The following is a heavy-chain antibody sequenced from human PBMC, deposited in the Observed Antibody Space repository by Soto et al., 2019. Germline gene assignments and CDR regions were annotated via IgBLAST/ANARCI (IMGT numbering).Heavy chain of an antibody. CDR2: INPSGGST. D-gene: IGHD6-13*01. Sequence: QVQLVQSGAEVKKPGASVKVSCKASGYIFTKYYMHWVRQAPGQGLEWMGVINPSGGSTAYAENFQGRVTMTRDTSTSTVYMELSSLRSEDTAVYYCGRDINVSTSAGGPDYWGQGTLITVSS. J-gene: IGHJ4*02. V-gene: IGHV1-46*01. CDR1: GYIFTKYY. CDR3: GRDINVSTSAGGPDY.